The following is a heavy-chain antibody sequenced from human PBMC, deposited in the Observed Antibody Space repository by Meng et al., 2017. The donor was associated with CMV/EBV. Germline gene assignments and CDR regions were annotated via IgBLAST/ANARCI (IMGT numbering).Heavy chain of an antibody. V-gene: IGHV3-11*04. CDR3: ARDNIVVVPAATDYYYGMTS. CDR2: ISSSGSTI. Sequence: SCAASGFTFSDYYMSWIRQAPGKGLEWVSYISSSGSTIYYADSVKGRFTISRDNAKNSLYLQMNSLRAEDTAVYYCARDNIVVVPAATDYYYGMTSGAKGPRSPSP. J-gene: IGHJ6*02. CDR1: GFTFSDYY. D-gene: IGHD2-2*01.